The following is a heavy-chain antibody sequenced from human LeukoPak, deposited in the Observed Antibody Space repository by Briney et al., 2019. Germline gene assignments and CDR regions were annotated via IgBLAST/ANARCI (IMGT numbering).Heavy chain of an antibody. CDR1: GFTVSNNY. CDR2: IYSGGGT. V-gene: IGHV3-53*01. D-gene: IGHD4-17*01. Sequence: GGSLRLSCAASGFTVSNNYMSWVRQAPGKGLEWVSVIYSGGGTNSADSVKGRFTISRDDAKNSLYLQMNSLRDEDTAVYYCARDRDYAFDSWGQGTLVTVSS. CDR3: ARDRDYAFDS. J-gene: IGHJ4*02.